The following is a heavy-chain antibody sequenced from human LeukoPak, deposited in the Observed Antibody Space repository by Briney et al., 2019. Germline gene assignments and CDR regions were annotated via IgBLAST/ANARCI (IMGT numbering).Heavy chain of an antibody. CDR2: SYPGDSDA. J-gene: IGHJ5*01. CDR3: ARQSAYCGGDCQGWFDP. Sequence: GEPLKFSGKGSGYSFTSYWIGGVRQMRGKGLEWRGISYPGDSDARYTPSFQGQVTISADKCISTAYLQCSSLKASHTAMYYCARQSAYCGGDCQGWFDPCDQGTLVTVSS. CDR1: GYSFTSYW. D-gene: IGHD2-21*02. V-gene: IGHV5-51*01.